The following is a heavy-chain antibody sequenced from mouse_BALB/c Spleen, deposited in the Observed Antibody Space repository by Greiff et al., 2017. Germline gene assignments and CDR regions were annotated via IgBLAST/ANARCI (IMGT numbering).Heavy chain of an antibody. CDR2: INPSTGYT. J-gene: IGHJ1*01. D-gene: IGHD5-1*01. CDR1: GYTFTSYW. Sequence: VQLQQSGAELAKPGASVKMSCKASGYTFTSYWMYWVKQRPGQGLEWIGYINPSTGYTEYNQKFTDKATLTADKSSSTAYMQLSSLTSEDSAVDYCARGAVLRPYFDVWGAGTTVTVSS. V-gene: IGHV1-7*01. CDR3: ARGAVLRPYFDV.